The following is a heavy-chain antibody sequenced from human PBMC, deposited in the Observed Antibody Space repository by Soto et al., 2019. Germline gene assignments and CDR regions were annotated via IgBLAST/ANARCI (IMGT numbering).Heavy chain of an antibody. Sequence: PGGSLRLSCAASGFTFSSYAMTWFRQAPGKGLEWVSSIYGSGGKTFYARSVQGRFTISRDNFKNTLYLQMNSLRAEDTAVYYCAKEFSSNYYVSIFHDWGQGTLVTVSS. J-gene: IGHJ4*02. D-gene: IGHD3-10*02. CDR3: AKEFSSNYYVSIFHD. CDR2: IYGSGGKT. V-gene: IGHV3-23*01. CDR1: GFTFSSYA.